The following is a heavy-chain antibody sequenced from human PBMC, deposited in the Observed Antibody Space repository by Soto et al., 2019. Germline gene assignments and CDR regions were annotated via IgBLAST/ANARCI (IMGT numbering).Heavy chain of an antibody. V-gene: IGHV3-30*18. J-gene: IGHJ4*02. CDR2: ISYDGGSE. Sequence: QVQLVESGGGVVQPGRSLRLSCAASGFTFRSYAMHWVRQTAVKGLEWVAFISYDGGSEEYEDSVKGRFTISRDNSKNTLFLQMNSLRPDDTAVYYCAKDVGEQGHFESWGQVALVTVSS. CDR1: GFTFRSYA. CDR3: AKDVGEQGHFES. D-gene: IGHD1-26*01.